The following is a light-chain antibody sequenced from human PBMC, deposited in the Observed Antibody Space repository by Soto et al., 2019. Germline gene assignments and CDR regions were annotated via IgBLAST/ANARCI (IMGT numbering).Light chain of an antibody. CDR2: EVN. CDR1: SSDIGGYKY. J-gene: IGLJ3*02. V-gene: IGLV2-14*01. Sequence: QSALTQPASVSGSPGQSITISCSETSSDIGGYKYVSWYQQHPGKVPKLMIYEVNNRPSGVSDRFSGSKSGNTASLTISGLQAEDEADYYCSSYTGSNTWMFGGGTKLTVL. CDR3: SSYTGSNTWM.